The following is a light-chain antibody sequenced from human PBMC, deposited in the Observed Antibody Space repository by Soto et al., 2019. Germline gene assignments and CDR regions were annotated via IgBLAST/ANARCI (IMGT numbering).Light chain of an antibody. CDR2: GAS. V-gene: IGKV3-20*01. Sequence: EIVLTQSPCTLSLSPGQRATLSCRASQSVSSNLAWYQQKPGQAPRLLIYGASTRATGIPDRFRGSKSGTDFTLTIRGLEPEDAALYYCQQYGSSPITFGQGTRLEIK. J-gene: IGKJ5*01. CDR1: QSVSSN. CDR3: QQYGSSPIT.